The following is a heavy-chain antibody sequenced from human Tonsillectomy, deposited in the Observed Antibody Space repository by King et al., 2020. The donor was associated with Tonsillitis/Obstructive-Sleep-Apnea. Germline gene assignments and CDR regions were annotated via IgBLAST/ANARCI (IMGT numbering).Heavy chain of an antibody. CDR1: GFTFSSCA. V-gene: IGHV3-30*04. Sequence: VQLVESGGGVVQPGRSLRLSCAASGFTFSSCAMHWVRQAPGKGLEWVAVISYDGSNKYYADSVKGRFTISRDNSKNTLYLQMNSLRAEDTAVYYCAGDYIQYHLLTDRGELGYWGQGTLVTVSS. D-gene: IGHD2-2*01. J-gene: IGHJ4*02. CDR2: ISYDGSNK. CDR3: AGDYIQYHLLTDRGELGY.